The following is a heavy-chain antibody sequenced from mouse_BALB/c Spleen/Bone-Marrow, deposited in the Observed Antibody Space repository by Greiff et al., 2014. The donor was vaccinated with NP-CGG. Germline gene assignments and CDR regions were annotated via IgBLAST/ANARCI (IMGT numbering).Heavy chain of an antibody. Sequence: QVQLQQSGAELVRPGSSVKISCKASGCAFSVYWMNWVKQRPGRGLEWIGQIYPGDGDTNYNGKFKGRATLTADKSSNTAYMQLSSLTSEDSAVYFCARGGISVDYWGQGTTLTVSS. J-gene: IGHJ2*01. CDR2: IYPGDGDT. CDR3: ARGGISVDY. V-gene: IGHV1-80*01. CDR1: GCAFSVYW.